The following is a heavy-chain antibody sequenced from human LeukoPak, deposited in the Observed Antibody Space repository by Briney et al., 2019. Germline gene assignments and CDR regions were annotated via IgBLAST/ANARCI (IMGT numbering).Heavy chain of an antibody. CDR2: IRGSGDRT. CDR3: AKDSKIVGATFRSYHYMDV. J-gene: IGHJ6*03. CDR1: GFTFSSYA. Sequence: PGGSLRLSCAASGFTFSSYAMSWVRQAPGKGLEWVSAIRGSGDRTHYADSVKGRFTISRDNSKNTLYLQMNSLRAEDTAVYCCAKDSKIVGATFRSYHYMDVWGKGTAVTVSS. V-gene: IGHV3-23*01. D-gene: IGHD1-26*01.